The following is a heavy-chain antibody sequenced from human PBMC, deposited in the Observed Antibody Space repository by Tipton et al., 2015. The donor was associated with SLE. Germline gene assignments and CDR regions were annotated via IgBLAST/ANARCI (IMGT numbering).Heavy chain of an antibody. Sequence: GSLRLSCAVYGGSFSGYYWSWIRQPPGKGLEWIGEINHSGSTNYNPSLKSRVTISVDTSKNQFSLKLSSVTAADTAVYYCAVYCSSTSCSFDYWGQGTLVTVSS. D-gene: IGHD2-2*01. J-gene: IGHJ4*02. CDR1: GGSFSGYY. V-gene: IGHV4-34*01. CDR3: AVYCSSTSCSFDY. CDR2: INHSGST.